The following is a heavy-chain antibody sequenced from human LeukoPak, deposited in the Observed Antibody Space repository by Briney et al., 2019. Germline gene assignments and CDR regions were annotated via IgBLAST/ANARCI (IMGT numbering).Heavy chain of an antibody. Sequence: GGSLSLSCAASGFTFTTYTMNWVRQAPGKGLEWVSYISSSSSTIYYADSVKGRFTISRDNAKNSLSLQMNSLRAEDTSVYYCARDRNGDFWSTYYTGYSDYWGQGTLVTVSS. CDR2: ISSSSSTI. V-gene: IGHV3-48*04. CDR1: GFTFTTYT. J-gene: IGHJ4*02. CDR3: ARDRNGDFWSTYYTGYSDY. D-gene: IGHD3-3*01.